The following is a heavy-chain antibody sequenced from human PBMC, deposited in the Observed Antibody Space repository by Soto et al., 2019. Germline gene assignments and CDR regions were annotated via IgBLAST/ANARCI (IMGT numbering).Heavy chain of an antibody. D-gene: IGHD3-16*02. CDR2: ITWKDDK. V-gene: IGHV2-5*01. CDR1: GGSISCYYW. CDR3: AHRYGGNKYRWYFHS. J-gene: IGHJ4*02. Sequence: TLSLTCTVSGGSISCYYWCWPRQHPGKALEWLALITWKDDKRYTPGLESRLNIAKYTSKYQVILTRTNMDPLDTAPYFGAHRYGGNKYRWYFHSWGQGTLVTISS.